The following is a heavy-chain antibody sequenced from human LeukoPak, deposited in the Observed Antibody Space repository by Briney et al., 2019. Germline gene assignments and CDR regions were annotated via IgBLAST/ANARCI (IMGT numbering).Heavy chain of an antibody. CDR2: IYYSGST. V-gene: IGHV4-31*03. CDR3: ARDALAAYGSGENWFDP. J-gene: IGHJ5*02. CDR1: GGSISSSSYY. Sequence: PSETLSLTCTVSGGSISSSSYYWGWIRQPPGKGLEWIGYIYYSGSTYYNPSLKSRVTISVDTSKNQFSLKLSSVTAADTAVYYCARDALAAYGSGENWFDPWGQGTLVTVSS. D-gene: IGHD3-10*01.